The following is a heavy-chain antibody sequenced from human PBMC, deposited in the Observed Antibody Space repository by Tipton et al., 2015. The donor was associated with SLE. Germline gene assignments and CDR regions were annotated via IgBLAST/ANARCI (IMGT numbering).Heavy chain of an antibody. CDR3: ARDYYGSGFDAFDI. Sequence: LRLSCSVSGASISRGSYYWTWVRQPAGKGLEWIGHVYTGGATTYNPSLESRVTISLDTSKNHFSLYLTSVTAADTAVYYCARDYYGSGFDAFDIWGQGTMVTVSS. CDR2: VYTGGAT. D-gene: IGHD3-10*01. CDR1: GASISRGSYY. V-gene: IGHV4-61*09. J-gene: IGHJ3*02.